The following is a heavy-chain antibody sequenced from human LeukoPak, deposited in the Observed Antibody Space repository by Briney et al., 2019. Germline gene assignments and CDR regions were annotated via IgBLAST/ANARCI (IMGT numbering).Heavy chain of an antibody. V-gene: IGHV4-39*01. CDR2: IYYSGTT. CDR1: GGSISSSNYY. J-gene: IGHJ4*02. CDR3: ARHEAQDFDY. Sequence: PSETLSLTCTVSGGSISSSNYYWGWIRQLPGKGLEWIGSIYYSGTTYYSSSLKSRVIISVDTSKNQFSLKLSSVTATDTAVYYCARHEAQDFDYWGQGTLVTVSS.